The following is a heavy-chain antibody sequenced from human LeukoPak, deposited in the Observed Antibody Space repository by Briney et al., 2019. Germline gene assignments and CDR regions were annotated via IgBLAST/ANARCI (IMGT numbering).Heavy chain of an antibody. V-gene: IGHV7-4-1*02. CDR1: GYTFTSYA. CDR2: INTNTGNP. Sequence: GASVKVSCTASGYTFTSYAMNWVRQAPGQGLEWMGWINTNTGNPTYAQGFTGRFVFSLDTSVSTAYLQISSLKAEDTAVYYCAREIYCSGGSCREDAFDIWGQGTMVTVSS. CDR3: AREIYCSGGSCREDAFDI. D-gene: IGHD2-15*01. J-gene: IGHJ3*02.